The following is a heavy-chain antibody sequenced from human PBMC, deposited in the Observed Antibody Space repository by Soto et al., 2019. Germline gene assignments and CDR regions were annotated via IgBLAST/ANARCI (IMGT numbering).Heavy chain of an antibody. CDR2: IRSKANSYAT. D-gene: IGHD2-2*02. V-gene: IGHV3-73*02. CDR3: TRAYCRSTNCYSLGY. CDR1: GFTFSGSA. J-gene: IGHJ4*02. Sequence: EVQLVESGGGLVQPGGSLKLSCAASGFTFSGSAMHWVRQASGKGLEWVGRIRSKANSYATAYAASVKGRFTISRDDSKNTAYLQMNSLKTEDTAVYYCTRAYCRSTNCYSLGYWGQGTLVTVSS.